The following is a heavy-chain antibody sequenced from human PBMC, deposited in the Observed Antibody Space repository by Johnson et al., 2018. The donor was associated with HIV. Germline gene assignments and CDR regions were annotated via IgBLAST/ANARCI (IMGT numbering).Heavy chain of an antibody. CDR1: GFTVSSNY. V-gene: IGHV3-66*01. CDR2: VYSGGST. Sequence: VHLVESGGGVVQPGRSLRLSCAASGFTVSSNYMSWVRQAPGKGLEWVSIVYSGGSTYYADSVKGRFTISRDNSKNTLYLQMNSLRAEDTAVFYCARASLARGGKIRAFDIWGQGTMVTVSS. CDR3: ARASLARGGKIRAFDI. J-gene: IGHJ3*02. D-gene: IGHD4-23*01.